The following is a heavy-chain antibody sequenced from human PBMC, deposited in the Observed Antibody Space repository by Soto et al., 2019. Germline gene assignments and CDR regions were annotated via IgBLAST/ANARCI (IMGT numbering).Heavy chain of an antibody. V-gene: IGHV4-34*04. D-gene: IGHD1-26*01. CDR3: ARGVSVTLAVQGGAPDKNYFDS. CDR2: IDHSGIT. CDR1: GASFSGFY. Sequence: PSETLSLTCAVSGASFSGFYWSWIRQSPGKGLEWIGEIDHSGITNHNTALKSRATMSVDTSKHQFSLKLRPVPAADTAVYYCARGVSVTLAVQGGAPDKNYFDSWSQGTLVTVSS. J-gene: IGHJ4*02.